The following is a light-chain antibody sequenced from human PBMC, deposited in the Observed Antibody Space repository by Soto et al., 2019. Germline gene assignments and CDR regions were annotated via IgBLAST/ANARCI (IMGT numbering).Light chain of an antibody. V-gene: IGKV1-5*03. CDR1: QSIDSW. J-gene: IGKJ1*01. CDR2: KAS. CDR3: QQYSSYFRT. Sequence: DIQMTQSPSTLSASVGDRVTITCRASQSIDSWLAWYQQKPGKAPKLLIYKASSLESGVPSRFSGSGSGTEFTLTISSLQPDDFATYYCQQYSSYFRTFGQGTKVEIK.